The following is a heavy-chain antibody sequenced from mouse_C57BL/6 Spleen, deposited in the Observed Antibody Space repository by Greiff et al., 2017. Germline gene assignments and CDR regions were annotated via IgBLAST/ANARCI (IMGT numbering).Heavy chain of an antibody. CDR2: ISSGSSTI. V-gene: IGHV5-17*01. CDR1: GFTFSDYG. J-gene: IGHJ3*01. D-gene: IGHD2-2*01. CDR3: ARGVVTPGFAY. Sequence: EVKLMESGGGLVKPGGSLKLSCAASGFTFSDYGMHWVRQAPEKGLEWVAYISSGSSTIYYADTVKGRFTISRDNAKNTLFLQMTSLRSEDTAMYYCARGVVTPGFAYWGQGTLVTVSA.